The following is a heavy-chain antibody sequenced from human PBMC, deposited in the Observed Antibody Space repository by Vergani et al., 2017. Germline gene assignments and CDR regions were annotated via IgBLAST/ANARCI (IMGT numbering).Heavy chain of an antibody. CDR1: GFTFSSYA. CDR3: ARDQDFGVVIIGYYYYGMDV. CDR2: ISSSSSYI. Sequence: EVQLLESGGGLVQPGGSLRLSCAASGFTFSSYAMSWVRQAPGKGLEWVSSISSSSSYIYYADSVKGRFTISRDNAKNSLYLQMNSLRAEDTAVYYCARDQDFGVVIIGYYYYGMDVWGQGTTVTVSS. D-gene: IGHD3-3*01. J-gene: IGHJ6*02. V-gene: IGHV3-21*01.